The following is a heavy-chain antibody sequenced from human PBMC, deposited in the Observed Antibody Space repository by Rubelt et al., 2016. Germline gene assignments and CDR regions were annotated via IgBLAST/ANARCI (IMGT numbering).Heavy chain of an antibody. CDR3: AKGRRGLAVTNRFDS. CDR2: ITGSGFST. V-gene: IGHV3-23*01. D-gene: IGHD6-19*01. Sequence: GFGGGLVQPGGSLRLSCAASGFSFSSHGINWVRQVPGKGLEWVSGITGSGFSTYYADSVKGRFTISRDNSKNTIYLQMGRLRVEDTAIYFFAKGRRGLAVTNRFDSWGQGTLVTVS. CDR1: GFSFSSHG. J-gene: IGHJ5*01.